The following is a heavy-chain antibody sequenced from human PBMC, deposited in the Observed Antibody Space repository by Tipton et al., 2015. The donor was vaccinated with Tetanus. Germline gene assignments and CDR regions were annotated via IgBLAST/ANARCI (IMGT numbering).Heavy chain of an antibody. CDR2: INPNSGGT. Sequence: QLVQSGAEVKKPGASVKVSCKASGYTFTGYYMHWVRQAPGQGLEWMGWINPNSGGTNYAQKFQGRVTMTRDTSISTAYMELSRLRSNDTAVYYCATYDSSGYWAFDIWGQGTMVTVSS. J-gene: IGHJ3*02. D-gene: IGHD3-22*01. CDR3: ATYDSSGYWAFDI. CDR1: GYTFTGYY. V-gene: IGHV1-2*02.